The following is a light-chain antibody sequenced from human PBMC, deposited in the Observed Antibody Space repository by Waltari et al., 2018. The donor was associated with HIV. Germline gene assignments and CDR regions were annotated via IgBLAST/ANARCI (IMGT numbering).Light chain of an antibody. J-gene: IGKJ4*01. CDR1: QSVLYSSNNKNY. CDR3: QQYYSTPPT. Sequence: DIVMTQSPDSLAVSLGERATINCKSSQSVLYSSNNKNYLAWYQQKTGQPPKLLIYWASTRESGVPDRISGSGSGTDFTLTINSLQAEDVALYFCQQYYSTPPTFGGGTKVEIK. V-gene: IGKV4-1*01. CDR2: WAS.